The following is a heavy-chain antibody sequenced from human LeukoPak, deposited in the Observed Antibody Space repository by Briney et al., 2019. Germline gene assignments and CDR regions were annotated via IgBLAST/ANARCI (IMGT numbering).Heavy chain of an antibody. CDR3: ARDERYCSGGSCQKPFDY. J-gene: IGHJ4*02. D-gene: IGHD2-15*01. CDR1: GFTVSSNY. V-gene: IGHV3-66*02. CDR2: IYSGGST. Sequence: GGSLRLSCAASGFTVSSNYMSWVRQAPGKGLGWVSVIYSGGSTYYADSVKGRFTISRDNSKNTLYLQMNSLRAEDTAVYYCARDERYCSGGSCQKPFDYWGQGTLVTVSS.